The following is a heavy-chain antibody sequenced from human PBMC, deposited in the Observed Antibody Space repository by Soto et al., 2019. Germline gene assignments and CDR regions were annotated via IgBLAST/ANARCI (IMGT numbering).Heavy chain of an antibody. CDR3: ARIKWGLDYYSGMDV. Sequence: QVQLVQSGAEVRKSGASVKVSCKASGYTFSDYFIQWLRQAPGQGLEWVAWINPKTAATNYAKKFQDRVTVTSDTSFSKAYLELTRLRPDDTALYYCARIKWGLDYYSGMDVWGQGTAVSVSS. V-gene: IGHV1-2*02. J-gene: IGHJ6*02. CDR2: INPKTAAT. CDR1: GYTFSDYF. D-gene: IGHD1-26*01.